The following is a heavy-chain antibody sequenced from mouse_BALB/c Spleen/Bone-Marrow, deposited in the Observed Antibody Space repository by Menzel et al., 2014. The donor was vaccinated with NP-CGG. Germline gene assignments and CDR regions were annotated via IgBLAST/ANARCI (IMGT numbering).Heavy chain of an antibody. J-gene: IGHJ1*01. CDR3: ASKTGTGYWHFDV. CDR1: GFTFSSYA. V-gene: IGHV5-9-4*01. Sequence: EVKLMESGGGLVKPGGSLKLSCAASGFTFSSYAMSWVRQSPEKRLEWVAEISSGGSYTYYPDTVTGRFTISRDNAKNTLYLEMSSLRSEDTAMYYCASKTGTGYWHFDVWGAGTTVTVSS. D-gene: IGHD4-1*01. CDR2: ISSGGSYT.